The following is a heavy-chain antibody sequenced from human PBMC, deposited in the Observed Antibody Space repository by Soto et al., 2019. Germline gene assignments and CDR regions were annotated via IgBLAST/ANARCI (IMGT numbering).Heavy chain of an antibody. CDR1: GFTFSGYA. V-gene: IGHV3-23*01. J-gene: IGHJ4*01. Sequence: EVQLLESGGDLVQPGGSLRLSCTASGFTFSGYAMDWVRQAPGKGLEWVSAISGSGGSTYYADSVKGRFTISRDNSKNTVFLKLSSLRVEDRAVCYWERGVRAVAPVWGPGTLGTVSS. D-gene: IGHD2-15*01. CDR3: ERGVRAVAPV. CDR2: ISGSGGST.